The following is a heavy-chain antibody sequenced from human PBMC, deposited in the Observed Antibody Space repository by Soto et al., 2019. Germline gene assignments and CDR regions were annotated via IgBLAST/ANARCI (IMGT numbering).Heavy chain of an antibody. Sequence: GGSLRLSCAASGFTFSSYGMHWVRQAPGKGLEWVAVISYDGSNKYYADSVKGRFTISRDNSKNTLYLQMNSLRAEDTAVYYCAKGEGRYFDWLFFDYWGQGTLVTVSS. CDR3: AKGEGRYFDWLFFDY. V-gene: IGHV3-30*18. D-gene: IGHD3-9*01. CDR2: ISYDGSNK. J-gene: IGHJ4*02. CDR1: GFTFSSYG.